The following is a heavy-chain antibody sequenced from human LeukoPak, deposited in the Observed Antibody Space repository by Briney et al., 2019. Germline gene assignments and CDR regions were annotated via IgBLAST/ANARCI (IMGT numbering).Heavy chain of an antibody. CDR2: ISSSSSYI. D-gene: IGHD3-10*01. CDR3: ARVGDSGSFDY. V-gene: IGHV3-21*01. Sequence: GGSLRLSCAASGFTFSSYSMNWVRQAPGKGLEWVSSISSSSSYIYYADSVKGRFTISRDNAKNSLYPQMNSLRAEDTAVYYCARVGDSGSFDYWGQGTLVTVSS. J-gene: IGHJ4*02. CDR1: GFTFSSYS.